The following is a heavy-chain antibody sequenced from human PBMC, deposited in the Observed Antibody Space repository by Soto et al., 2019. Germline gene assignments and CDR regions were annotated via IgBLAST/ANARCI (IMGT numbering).Heavy chain of an antibody. J-gene: IGHJ4*02. CDR1: GFTFSSYW. Sequence: GGSLRLSCAASGFTFSSYWMSWVRQAPGKGLEWVANIKQDGSEKYYVDSVKGRFTISRDNAKNSLYLQMNSLRAEDTAVYCCARDLEMGATYPHFDYWGQGTLVTVSS. V-gene: IGHV3-7*05. CDR3: ARDLEMGATYPHFDY. CDR2: IKQDGSEK. D-gene: IGHD1-26*01.